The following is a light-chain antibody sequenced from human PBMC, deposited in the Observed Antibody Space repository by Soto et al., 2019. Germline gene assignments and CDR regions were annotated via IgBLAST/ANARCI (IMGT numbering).Light chain of an antibody. J-gene: IGKJ4*01. CDR2: DAS. Sequence: EIVLTQSPATLSLSPGERATLSCRASQSVSSYLAWYQQKPGQAPRLLIYDASNRATGIPARFSGSGSGTDSTLTISSLEPEDFAVYYCQQRSNWPPVFGGGTKVDIK. V-gene: IGKV3-11*01. CDR1: QSVSSY. CDR3: QQRSNWPPV.